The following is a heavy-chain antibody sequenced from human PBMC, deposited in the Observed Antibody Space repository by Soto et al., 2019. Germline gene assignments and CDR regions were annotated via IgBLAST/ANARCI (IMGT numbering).Heavy chain of an antibody. CDR3: ARVSADVVVPAAIVWFDP. Sequence: ASVKVSCKASGYTFTSYGISWVRQAPGQGLEWMGWISAYNGNTNYAQKLQGGVTMTTDTSTSTAYMELRSLRSDDTAVYYCARVSADVVVPAAIVWFDPWGQGTLVTVSS. V-gene: IGHV1-18*01. D-gene: IGHD2-2*02. J-gene: IGHJ5*02. CDR1: GYTFTSYG. CDR2: ISAYNGNT.